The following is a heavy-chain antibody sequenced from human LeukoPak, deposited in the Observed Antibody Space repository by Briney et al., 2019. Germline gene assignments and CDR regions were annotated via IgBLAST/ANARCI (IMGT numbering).Heavy chain of an antibody. J-gene: IGHJ2*01. CDR3: ARQDNYSYWYFDL. Sequence: GESLKISCKGSGYSFTTWWIGWVRQMPGKGLEWMGVVYPGDSDTRYSPSFQGQVTISVDKSISTAYLQWSSLKASDTAMYYCARQDNYSYWYFDLWGRGTLVTVSS. D-gene: IGHD1-1*01. CDR2: VYPGDSDT. CDR1: GYSFTTWW. V-gene: IGHV5-51*01.